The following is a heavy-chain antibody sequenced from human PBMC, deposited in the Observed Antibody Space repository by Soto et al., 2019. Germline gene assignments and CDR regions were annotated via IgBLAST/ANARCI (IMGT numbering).Heavy chain of an antibody. CDR2: ISGHNGNT. J-gene: IGHJ4*02. Sequence: ASVKVSCKASGYTFTNHGISWVRQAPGQGLEWLGWISGHNGNTKYAQRLEGRVTMTADTSTSTAYMELRSLRSDDTAVYYCARDLYPLAYYFDFWGQGTLVTVSS. V-gene: IGHV1-18*04. CDR1: GYTFTNHG. CDR3: ARDLYPLAYYFDF. D-gene: IGHD2-8*01.